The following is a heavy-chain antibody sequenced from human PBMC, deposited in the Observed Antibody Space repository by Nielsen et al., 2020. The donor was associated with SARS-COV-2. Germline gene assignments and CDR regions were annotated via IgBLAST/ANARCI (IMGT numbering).Heavy chain of an antibody. Sequence: GESLKISCAASGFTFSDYYMSWIRQAPGKGLEWVSYISSSGSTIYYADSVKGRFTISGDNAKNSLYLQMNSLRAEDTAVYYCARGWNDILTGYYTEPDNWFDPWGQGTLVTVSS. CDR1: GFTFSDYY. CDR2: ISSSGSTI. J-gene: IGHJ5*02. D-gene: IGHD3-9*01. CDR3: ARGWNDILTGYYTEPDNWFDP. V-gene: IGHV3-11*04.